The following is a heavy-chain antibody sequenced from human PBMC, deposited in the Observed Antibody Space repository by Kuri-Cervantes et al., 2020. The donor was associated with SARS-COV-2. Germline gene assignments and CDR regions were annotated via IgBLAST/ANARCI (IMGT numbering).Heavy chain of an antibody. V-gene: IGHV1-69*13. J-gene: IGHJ6*01. CDR3: ARAVDIVVVPAAILGYYYYGMDV. CDR1: GGTFSSYA. Sequence: SVKVSCKASGGTFSSYAISWVRQAPGQGLEWMGGIISIFGTANYAQEFQGRVTIIADESTSTAYMELSSLRSEDTAVYYCARAVDIVVVPAAILGYYYYGMDVWGQGTTVTVSS. D-gene: IGHD2-2*02. CDR2: IISIFGTA.